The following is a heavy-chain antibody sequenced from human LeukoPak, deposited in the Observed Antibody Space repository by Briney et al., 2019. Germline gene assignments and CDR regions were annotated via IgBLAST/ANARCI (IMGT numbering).Heavy chain of an antibody. CDR1: GFTFSSYA. CDR3: AGLVGRYSSGLYYYYFDY. Sequence: GGSLRLSCAASGFTFSSYAITWVRQAPGKGLEWVSAVSSNGAKTYYADSVKGRFTISRDNYKNMVFLQMNSLRAEDTAVYYCAGLVGRYSSGLYYYYFDYWGQGTLVTVSS. V-gene: IGHV3-23*01. CDR2: VSSNGAKT. J-gene: IGHJ4*02. D-gene: IGHD3-22*01.